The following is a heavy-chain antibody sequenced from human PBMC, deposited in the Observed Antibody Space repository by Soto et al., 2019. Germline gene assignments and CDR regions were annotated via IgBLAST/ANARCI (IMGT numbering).Heavy chain of an antibody. D-gene: IGHD2-21*02. J-gene: IGHJ5*02. V-gene: IGHV4-31*03. CDR1: GGSIREGGYY. CDR2: IYYTGST. CDR3: AKDPSPQPTTVVTPGWSHP. Sequence: SENLSLTCTVSGGSIREGGYYWGWIRQRPGQGLEWLGYIYYTGSTYYNPSLKSRLTISVDMSKSQFSLKLTSLTAADTAVYYCAKDPSPQPTTVVTPGWSHPWGPAILLSVSS.